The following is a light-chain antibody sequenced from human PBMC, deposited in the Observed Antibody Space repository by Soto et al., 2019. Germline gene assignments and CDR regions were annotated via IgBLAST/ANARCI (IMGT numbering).Light chain of an antibody. J-gene: IGKJ1*01. CDR2: DAS. V-gene: IGKV3D-15*01. CDR1: QSVSSY. Sequence: EIVMTQSPATLSVSPVERATLSCRASQSVSSYLAWYQQKPGQAPRLLIYDASNRATGIPARFSGSGSGTEFTLIISSLQSEDSAVYYCQQYNSWLWTFGQGTKVDIK. CDR3: QQYNSWLWT.